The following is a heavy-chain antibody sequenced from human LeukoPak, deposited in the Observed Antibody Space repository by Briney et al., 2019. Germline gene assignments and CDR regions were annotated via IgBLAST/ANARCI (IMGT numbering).Heavy chain of an antibody. J-gene: IGHJ3*02. V-gene: IGHV5-51*07. CDR1: GYRFTSFW. CDR3: ARPGWFRAFDI. D-gene: IGHD2-15*01. Sequence: PGESLKISCKGSGYRFTSFWIGWVHQIPGKGLEWMGIIYPGDSDTRYSPSFQGQVTISADKSISTAYLQWSSLKASDSAMYCCARPGWFRAFDIWGQGTMVTVSS. CDR2: IYPGDSDT.